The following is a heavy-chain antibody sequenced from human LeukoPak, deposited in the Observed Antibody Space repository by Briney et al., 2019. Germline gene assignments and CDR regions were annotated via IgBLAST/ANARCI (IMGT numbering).Heavy chain of an antibody. CDR3: ARDPLYTNSPPSYFDY. V-gene: IGHV3-30-3*01. CDR1: GFTFSSYA. CDR2: VSYDGTNK. Sequence: PGESLRLSCAASGFTFSSYAMNWVRQAPGKGLEWVAIVSYDGTNKDYADSVKGRFTISRDNSRNTLYLQMNSLRAEDTAVYYCARDPLYTNSPPSYFDYWGQGTLVTVSS. D-gene: IGHD2-2*02. J-gene: IGHJ4*02.